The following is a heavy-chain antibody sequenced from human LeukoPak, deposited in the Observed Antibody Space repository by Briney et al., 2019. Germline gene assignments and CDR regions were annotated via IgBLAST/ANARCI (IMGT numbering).Heavy chain of an antibody. CDR1: GGSISSSSYY. CDR2: IYYSGST. J-gene: IGHJ4*02. CDR3: ARQEVVGATGGDY. D-gene: IGHD1-26*01. V-gene: IGHV4-39*01. Sequence: PSETLSLTCTVSGGSISSSSYYWGWIRQPPGKGLEWIGSIYYSGSTYYNPSLKSRVTISVDKSKNQFSLKLSSVTAADTAVYYCARQEVVGATGGDYWGQGTLVTVSS.